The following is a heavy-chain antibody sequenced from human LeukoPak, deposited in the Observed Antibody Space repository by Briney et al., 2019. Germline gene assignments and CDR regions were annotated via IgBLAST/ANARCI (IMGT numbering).Heavy chain of an antibody. CDR1: GYFISSGYY. Sequence: SETLSLTCTVSGYFISSGYYWGWIRQPPGKGLQWIGSIHHGGSTYYNPSLKSRVTISVDTSKNQFSLKLSSVTAADTAVYYCARTSSSGLVGGYYFDYWGQGTLVTVSS. J-gene: IGHJ4*02. CDR3: ARTSSSGLVGGYYFDY. D-gene: IGHD6-19*01. V-gene: IGHV4-38-2*02. CDR2: IHHGGST.